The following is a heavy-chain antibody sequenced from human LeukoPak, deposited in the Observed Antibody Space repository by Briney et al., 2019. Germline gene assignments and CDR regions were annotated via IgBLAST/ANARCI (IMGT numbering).Heavy chain of an antibody. CDR3: ARDRYSGSYGANYMDV. CDR1: GGSISSSSYY. CDR2: IYYSGST. V-gene: IGHV4-39*07. J-gene: IGHJ6*03. D-gene: IGHD1-26*01. Sequence: PSETLPLTCTVSGGSISSSSYYWGWIRQPPGKGLEWIGSIYYSGSTYYNPSLKSRVTISVDTSKNQFSLKLSSVTAADTAVYYCARDRYSGSYGANYMDVWGKGTTVTVSS.